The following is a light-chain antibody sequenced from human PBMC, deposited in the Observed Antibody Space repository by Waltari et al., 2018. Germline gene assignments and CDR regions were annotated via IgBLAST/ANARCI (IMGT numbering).Light chain of an antibody. CDR3: QSADTNFADHVA. CDR2: KDS. V-gene: IGLV3-25*03. J-gene: IGLJ2*01. CDR1: AFPRLY. Sequence: SYDLTQPPSVSVYPGQTARITCSGDAFPRLYAYWYQQKPGQAPVLLIYKDSERPSGIPERFSGSSSGTTVTLTTSGVQAEDEADYYCQSADTNFADHVAFGGGTQLTVL.